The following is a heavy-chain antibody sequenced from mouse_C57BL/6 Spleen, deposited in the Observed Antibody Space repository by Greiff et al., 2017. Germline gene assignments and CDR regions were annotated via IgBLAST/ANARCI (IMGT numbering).Heavy chain of an antibody. V-gene: IGHV1-69*01. CDR3: ARLPPSRGARDY. Sequence: QVQLQQPGAELVMPGASVKLSCKASGYTFTSYWMHWVKQRPGQGLEWIGEIDPSDSYTNYNQKFKGKATLTVDKSSSTAYMQLSSLTSEDSAVYYCARLPPSRGARDYWGQGTSVTVSS. D-gene: IGHD5-5*01. CDR1: GYTFTSYW. J-gene: IGHJ4*01. CDR2: IDPSDSYT.